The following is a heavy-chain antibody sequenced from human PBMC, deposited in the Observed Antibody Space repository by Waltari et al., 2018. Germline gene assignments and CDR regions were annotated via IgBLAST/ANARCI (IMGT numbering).Heavy chain of an antibody. CDR1: GFTFSSYA. CDR3: AKAPMRHYYDSSGYPDY. Sequence: EVQLVESGGGLVQPGGSLRLSCAASGFTFSSYAMSWVRPAPGKGLEWVSAISGSGGSTYYADSVKGRFTISRDNSKNTLYLQMNSLRAEDTAVYYCAKAPMRHYYDSSGYPDYWGQGTLVTVSS. CDR2: ISGSGGST. D-gene: IGHD3-22*01. J-gene: IGHJ4*02. V-gene: IGHV3-23*04.